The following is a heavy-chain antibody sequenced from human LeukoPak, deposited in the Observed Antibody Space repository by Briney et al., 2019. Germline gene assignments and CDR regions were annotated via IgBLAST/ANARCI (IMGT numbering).Heavy chain of an antibody. J-gene: IGHJ4*02. V-gene: IGHV3-30*02. Sequence: GGSLRLSCAASGFTFSSYGMHWVRQAPGKGLEWVVFIRYDGSNKYYADSVKGRFTISRDNSKNTLYLQMNSLRAEDTAVYYCAKDRPILWSGYSLADYWGQGTLVTVSS. CDR2: IRYDGSNK. D-gene: IGHD3-3*01. CDR1: GFTFSSYG. CDR3: AKDRPILWSGYSLADY.